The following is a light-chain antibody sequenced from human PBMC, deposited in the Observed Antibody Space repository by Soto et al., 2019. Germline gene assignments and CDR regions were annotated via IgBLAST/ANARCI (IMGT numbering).Light chain of an antibody. CDR1: QSISSW. CDR2: KAS. Sequence: DIQMTQSPSTLSGSVGDRVTITCRASQSISSWLAWYQQKPGKAPKLLIYKASSLESGVPSRFSGSGSGTEFPLTISSLQPDDFATYYCQQYNSYSPWTFGQGTKVDIK. J-gene: IGKJ1*01. V-gene: IGKV1-5*03. CDR3: QQYNSYSPWT.